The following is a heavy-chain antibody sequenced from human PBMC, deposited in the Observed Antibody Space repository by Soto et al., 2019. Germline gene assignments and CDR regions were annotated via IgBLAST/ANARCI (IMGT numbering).Heavy chain of an antibody. Sequence: GASVKVSCKASGGTFSSYAISWVRQAPGQGLEWMGGIIPIFGTANYAQKFQGRVTITADESTSTAYMELSSLRSEDTAVYYCARERHCGGDCLYFDYWGQGTLVTVSS. CDR3: ARERHCGGDCLYFDY. J-gene: IGHJ4*02. V-gene: IGHV1-69*13. CDR2: IIPIFGTA. D-gene: IGHD2-21*02. CDR1: GGTFSSYA.